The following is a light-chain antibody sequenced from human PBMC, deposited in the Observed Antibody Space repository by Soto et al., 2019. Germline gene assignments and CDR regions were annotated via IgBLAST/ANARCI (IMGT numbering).Light chain of an antibody. CDR3: QQYGSSGT. Sequence: EIVMTQSPATLSVSPGERATLSCRASQVIKNYLAWFQQKPGQAPRLLIYGASNRATGIPDRFSGSGSGTDFTLTISRLEPEDFAVYYCQQYGSSGTFGQGTKVDNK. CDR1: QVIKNY. J-gene: IGKJ1*01. CDR2: GAS. V-gene: IGKV3-20*01.